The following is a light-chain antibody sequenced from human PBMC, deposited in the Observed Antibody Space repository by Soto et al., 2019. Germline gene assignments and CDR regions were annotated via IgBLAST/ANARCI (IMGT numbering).Light chain of an antibody. J-gene: IGKJ4*01. CDR2: AAT. CDR1: QTISTY. V-gene: IGKV1-39*01. Sequence: DIQMTQSPSSLSASVGDRVTITCRASQTISTYLNWYQQKPGKAPRLLIYAATTLQSGVPSRFSGSGSGTDFTLTIGSLQPEDFAIYYCQQSSSTPLTFGGGTKVDNK. CDR3: QQSSSTPLT.